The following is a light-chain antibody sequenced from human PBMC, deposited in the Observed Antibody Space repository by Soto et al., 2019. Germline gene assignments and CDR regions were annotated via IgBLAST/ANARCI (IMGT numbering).Light chain of an antibody. V-gene: IGKV3-20*01. CDR1: QSLSSRY. Sequence: EIVLTQSPGTLSLSPGDRATLSCRASQSLSSRYLAWYRQKPGQAPSLLIYGASNRTTGIPDRFSGSGSGTDFTLTISRLEPDDFAAYYCQHYNSSPPTFGGGTKVEIK. CDR2: GAS. CDR3: QHYNSSPPT. J-gene: IGKJ4*01.